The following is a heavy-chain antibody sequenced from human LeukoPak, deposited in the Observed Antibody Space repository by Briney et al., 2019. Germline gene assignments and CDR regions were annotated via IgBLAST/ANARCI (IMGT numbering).Heavy chain of an antibody. D-gene: IGHD2-15*01. CDR1: GFTLTTYA. Sequence: GGSLRLSCAASGFTLTTYAMHWVRQAPGKGLEWVALISHDGNNKYYADSVKGRFTISRDISKNTLYLQMNSLRTEDTAVYYCAKVVVAATLLFDYWGQGTLVTVSS. CDR2: ISHDGNNK. CDR3: AKVVVAATLLFDY. V-gene: IGHV3-30*04. J-gene: IGHJ4*02.